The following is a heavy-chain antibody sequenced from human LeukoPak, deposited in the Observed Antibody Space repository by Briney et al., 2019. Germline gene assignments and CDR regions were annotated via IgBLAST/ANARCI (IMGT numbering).Heavy chain of an antibody. Sequence: SETLSLTRTVSGGSISSGGYYWSWIRQHPEKGLEWIGYIYYSGNTYYNPSLKSRITISVVTSKNQFSLKLNSVTAADTAVCYCARGWNYAAIDYWGQGTLVTVSS. CDR1: GGSISSGGYY. D-gene: IGHD1-7*01. J-gene: IGHJ4*02. CDR3: ARGWNYAAIDY. CDR2: IYYSGNT. V-gene: IGHV4-31*03.